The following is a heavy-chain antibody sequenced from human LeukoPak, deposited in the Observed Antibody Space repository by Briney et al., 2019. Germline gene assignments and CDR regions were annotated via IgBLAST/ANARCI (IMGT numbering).Heavy chain of an antibody. V-gene: IGHV3-48*04. CDR3: AELGITMIGGV. J-gene: IGHJ6*04. D-gene: IGHD3-10*02. CDR2: ISSSGSTI. Sequence: GGSLRLSCAASGFTFSSYSMNWVRQAPGKGLEWVSCISSSGSTIYYADSVKGRFTISRDNAKNSLYLQMNSLRAEDTAVYYCAELGITMIGGVWGKGTTVTISS. CDR1: GFTFSSYS.